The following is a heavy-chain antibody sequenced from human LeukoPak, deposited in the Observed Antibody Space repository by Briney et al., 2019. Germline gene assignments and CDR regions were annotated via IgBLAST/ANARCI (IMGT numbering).Heavy chain of an antibody. CDR1: GGSISSSSYY. D-gene: IGHD4-23*01. CDR3: ARDLRWDY. CDR2: IYHSGST. V-gene: IGHV4-39*07. Sequence: SETLSLTCTVSGGSISSSSYYWGWIRQPPGKGLEWIGSIYHSGSTYYNPSLKSRVTISVDTSKNQFSLKLSSVTAADTAVYYCARDLRWDYWGQGTLVTVSS. J-gene: IGHJ4*02.